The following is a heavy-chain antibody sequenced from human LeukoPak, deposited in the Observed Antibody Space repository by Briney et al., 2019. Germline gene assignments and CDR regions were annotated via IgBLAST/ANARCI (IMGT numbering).Heavy chain of an antibody. CDR2: IIPIFGTA. D-gene: IGHD2-2*01. CDR3: ARSIVVVPAASDAFDI. V-gene: IGHV1-69*01. J-gene: IGHJ3*02. CDR1: GGTFSSYA. Sequence: SVKVSCKASGGTFSSYAISWVRQAPGQGLEWMGGIIPIFGTANYAQKFQGRVTITADESTSTAYMELSSLRSEDTAVYYCARSIVVVPAASDAFDIWGQGTMVTDSS.